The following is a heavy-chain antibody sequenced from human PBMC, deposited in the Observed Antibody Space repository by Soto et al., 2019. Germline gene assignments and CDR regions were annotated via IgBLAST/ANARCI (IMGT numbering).Heavy chain of an antibody. J-gene: IGHJ6*02. V-gene: IGHV3-30*18. Sequence: GGSLRLSCAASGFTFSSYGMHWVRQAPGKGLEWVAVISYDGSNKYYADSVKGRFTISRDNSKNTLYLQMNSLRAEDTAVYYCAKDILAIYYGSGSQDGGYGGMDVWGQGTTVTVSS. CDR1: GFTFSSYG. D-gene: IGHD3-10*01. CDR3: AKDILAIYYGSGSQDGGYGGMDV. CDR2: ISYDGSNK.